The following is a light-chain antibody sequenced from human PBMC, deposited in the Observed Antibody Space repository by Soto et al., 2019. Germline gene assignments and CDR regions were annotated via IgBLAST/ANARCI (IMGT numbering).Light chain of an antibody. J-gene: IGKJ5*01. CDR3: QQRHMWPIT. CDR2: DAY. Sequence: EIVLTQSPGILSLSPGERATLSCRASQSFNSIYLAWYQQKPGQAPRLLIYDAYNRATGIPPRFSGSGSGTDFTLTISSLEPEDSAVYYCQQRHMWPITFGQGTRLEIK. V-gene: IGKV3-11*01. CDR1: QSFNSIY.